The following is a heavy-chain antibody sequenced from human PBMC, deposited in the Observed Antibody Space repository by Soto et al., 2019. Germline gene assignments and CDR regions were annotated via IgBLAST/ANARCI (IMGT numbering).Heavy chain of an antibody. Sequence: PGGSLRLSCAASGFTFSSYAMHWVRQAPGKGLEWVAVISYDGSNKYYADSVKGRFTISRDNSKNTLYLQMNSLRAEDTAVYYCARGRYYGMDVWGQGTTVTVSS. CDR2: ISYDGSNK. CDR1: GFTFSSYA. CDR3: ARGRYYGMDV. V-gene: IGHV3-30-3*01. J-gene: IGHJ6*02.